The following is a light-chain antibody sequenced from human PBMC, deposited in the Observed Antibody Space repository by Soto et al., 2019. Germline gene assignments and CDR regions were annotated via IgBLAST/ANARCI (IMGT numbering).Light chain of an antibody. CDR3: QQHETLIT. CDR2: YAS. J-gene: IGKJ5*01. Sequence: EIVMTQSPATLSVSPGERATLSCRASQSVSSNLAWYQQKPGQAPRLLIYYASTRDTGVPARFSGSGSGTDFTLTISSLQSEDFAVYYCQQHETLITFGQGTRLEIK. V-gene: IGKV3-15*01. CDR1: QSVSSN.